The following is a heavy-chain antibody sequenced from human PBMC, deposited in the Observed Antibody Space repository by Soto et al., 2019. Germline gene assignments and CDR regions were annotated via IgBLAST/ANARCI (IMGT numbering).Heavy chain of an antibody. CDR2: MNPNSGNT. J-gene: IGHJ3*02. Sequence: ASVKVSCKASGYTFTSYDINWVRQATGQGLEWMGWMNPNSGNTGYAQKFQGRVTITADESTSTAYMELSSLRSEDTAVYYCAPYDSSGYYYQYAFDIWGQGTMVTVSS. D-gene: IGHD3-22*01. CDR1: GYTFTSYD. V-gene: IGHV1-8*01. CDR3: APYDSSGYYYQYAFDI.